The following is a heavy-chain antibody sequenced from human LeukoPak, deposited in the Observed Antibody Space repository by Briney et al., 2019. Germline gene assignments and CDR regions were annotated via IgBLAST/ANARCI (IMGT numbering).Heavy chain of an antibody. J-gene: IGHJ5*02. V-gene: IGHV3-23*01. Sequence: GGSLRLSCAASRYIYSSYVMSWVRQAPGKGLEWVSEISGSGNGTYYADSVKGRFTISRDNSKNPLYLQMNSLRAEDTVLYYCAKGSRTWNVPYNWFDPWGQGTLVTVSS. CDR2: ISGSGNGT. CDR1: RYIYSSYV. CDR3: AKGSRTWNVPYNWFDP. D-gene: IGHD1-1*01.